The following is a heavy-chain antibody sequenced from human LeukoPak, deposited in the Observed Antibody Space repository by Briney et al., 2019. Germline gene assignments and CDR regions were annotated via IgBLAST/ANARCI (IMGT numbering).Heavy chain of an antibody. CDR3: ARQANLFWSGYYLFDY. Sequence: SETLSLTCTVSGGSISSYYWGWIRQPPGKGLEWIGSIYHSGSTYYNPSLKSRVTISVDMSKNQFSLKLSSVTAADTAVYYCARQANLFWSGYYLFDYWGQGTLVTVS. D-gene: IGHD3-3*01. CDR1: GGSISSYY. J-gene: IGHJ4*02. CDR2: IYHSGST. V-gene: IGHV4-38-2*02.